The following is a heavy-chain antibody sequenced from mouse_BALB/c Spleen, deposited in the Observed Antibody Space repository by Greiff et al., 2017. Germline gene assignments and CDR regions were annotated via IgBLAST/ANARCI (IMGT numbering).Heavy chain of an antibody. CDR3: ARSAVVGDWYFDV. D-gene: IGHD1-1*01. J-gene: IGHJ1*01. CDR1: GFTFSSYG. V-gene: IGHV5-6*03. Sequence: EVKLVESGGGLVKPGGSLKLSCAASGFTFSSYGMSWVRQTPDKRLEWVATISSGGSYTYYPDSVKGRFTISRDNAKNTLYLQMSSLKSEDTAMYYCARSAVVGDWYFDVWGAGTTVTVSS. CDR2: ISSGGSYT.